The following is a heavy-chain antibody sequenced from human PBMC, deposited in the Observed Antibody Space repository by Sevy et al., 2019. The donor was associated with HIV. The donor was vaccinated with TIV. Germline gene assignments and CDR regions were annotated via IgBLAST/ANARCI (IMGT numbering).Heavy chain of an antibody. D-gene: IGHD2-21*02. CDR2: ISYDGTNQ. CDR1: GFTFTTSG. V-gene: IGHV3-30*18. CDR3: AKAAIVAVTASPNCFDY. J-gene: IGHJ4*02. Sequence: GGSLRLSCAASGFTFTTSGMHWVRQAPGRGLEWVAVISYDGTNQNYADSVKGRFIISRDNSKNTLSLQMNGLRTEDTAVYYCAKAAIVAVTASPNCFDYWGQGVLVTVSS.